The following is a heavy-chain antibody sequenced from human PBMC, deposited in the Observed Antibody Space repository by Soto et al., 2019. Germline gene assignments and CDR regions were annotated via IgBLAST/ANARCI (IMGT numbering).Heavy chain of an antibody. D-gene: IGHD6-13*01. V-gene: IGHV1-24*01. J-gene: IGHJ6*02. CDR1: GYTLTELS. CDR2: FDPEDGET. CDR3: ATAPRAGTGYYYYGMDV. Sequence: ASVKVSCKVPGYTLTELSMHWVRQAPGKGLEWMGGFDPEDGETIYAQKFQGRVTMTEDTSTDTAYMELSSLRSEDTAVYYCATAPRAGTGYYYYGMDVRGQGTTVTVSS.